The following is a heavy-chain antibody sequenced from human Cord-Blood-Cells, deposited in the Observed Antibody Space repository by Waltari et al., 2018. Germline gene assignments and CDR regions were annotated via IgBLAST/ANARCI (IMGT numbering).Heavy chain of an antibody. CDR2: MNPNSGNT. D-gene: IGHD7-27*01. CDR1: GYTFTSYA. V-gene: IGHV1-8*03. CDR3: ARTGDYYYYYYMDV. J-gene: IGHJ6*03. Sequence: QVQLVQSGAEVKKPGASVQVSCKAFGYTFTSYAINTVRPSTGQGLEWMGWMNPNSGNTGYAQKFQGRVTITRNTSISTAYMELSSLRSEDTAVYYCARTGDYYYYYYMDVWGKGTTVTVSS.